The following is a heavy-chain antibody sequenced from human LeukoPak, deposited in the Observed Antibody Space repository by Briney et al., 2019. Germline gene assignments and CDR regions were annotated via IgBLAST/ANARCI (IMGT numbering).Heavy chain of an antibody. CDR3: ARAIAAAWYFDY. V-gene: IGHV4-39*01. J-gene: IGHJ4*02. D-gene: IGHD6-13*01. CDR1: GGSISSSSYY. CDR2: IYYSGST. Sequence: SETLSLTCTVSGGSISSSSYYWGWIRQPPGKGLEWIGNIYYSGSTYYNPSLKSRVTISVDTSENQFSLKLSSVTAADTAVYYCARAIAAAWYFDYWGQGTLVTVSS.